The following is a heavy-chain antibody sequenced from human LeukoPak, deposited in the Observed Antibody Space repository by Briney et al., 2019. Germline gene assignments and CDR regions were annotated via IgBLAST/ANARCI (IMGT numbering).Heavy chain of an antibody. CDR1: GGSFSGYY. D-gene: IGHD2-15*01. J-gene: IGHJ4*02. V-gene: IGHV4-34*01. Sequence: SETLSLTCAVYGGSFSGYYWSWIRQPPGKGLEWIGEINHSGSTNYNPSLKSRVTISVDTSKNQFSLKLSSVTAADTAVYYCARAWGCSGGSCPSDYWGQGTLVTVSS. CDR2: INHSGST. CDR3: ARAWGCSGGSCPSDY.